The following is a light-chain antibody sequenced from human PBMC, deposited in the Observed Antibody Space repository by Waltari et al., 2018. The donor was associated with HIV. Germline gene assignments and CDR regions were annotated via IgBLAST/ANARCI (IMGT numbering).Light chain of an antibody. Sequence: EIVLTQSPATLSFSPGERATLSSRASQSISNSLAWFQQTPGQAPRLRIYDASNRATGIPARFSGSGSGTDFALTISSLEPEDFAVYYCQQRSDWPLTFGGGTKVEIK. J-gene: IGKJ4*01. CDR1: QSISNS. CDR3: QQRSDWPLT. V-gene: IGKV3-11*01. CDR2: DAS.